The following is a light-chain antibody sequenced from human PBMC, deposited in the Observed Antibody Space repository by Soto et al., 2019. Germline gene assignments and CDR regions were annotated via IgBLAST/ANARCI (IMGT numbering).Light chain of an antibody. CDR3: CSYASSSTYV. V-gene: IGLV2-23*01. Sequence: QSALTQPASVSGSPGQSITISCTGTSSDFGSYNLVSWYQQHPGKAPKLMIYEGSKRPSGISNRFSGSKSGNTASLTISGLQAEDEADYYCCSYASSSTYVFGPGTKLTVL. CDR1: SSDFGSYNL. J-gene: IGLJ1*01. CDR2: EGS.